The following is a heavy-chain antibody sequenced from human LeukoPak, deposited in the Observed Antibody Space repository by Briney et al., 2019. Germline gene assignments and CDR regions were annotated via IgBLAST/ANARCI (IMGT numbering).Heavy chain of an antibody. Sequence: GGSLRLSCAASGFTLSDYAMHWVRQAPGKGLEWVAVISFDGTNIFYADSVKGRFTISRGSSHNTLYLQMNSLSVDGTAVYYCARESDSPGFDHWGQGTLVTVSS. CDR1: GFTLSDYA. J-gene: IGHJ4*02. CDR2: ISFDGTNI. CDR3: ARESDSPGFDH. V-gene: IGHV3-30*04. D-gene: IGHD2-15*01.